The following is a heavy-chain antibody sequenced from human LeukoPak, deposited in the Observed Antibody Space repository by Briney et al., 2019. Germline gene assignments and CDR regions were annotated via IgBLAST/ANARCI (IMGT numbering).Heavy chain of an antibody. CDR1: GGTFSSYA. CDR3: ASTPPAIQLEHQNWFDP. D-gene: IGHD1-1*01. J-gene: IGHJ5*02. Sequence: ASVKVSCKASGGTFSSYAISWVRQAPGQGLEWMGWINPNSGGTNYAQKFQGRVTMTRDTSISTAYMELSRLRSDDTAVYYCASTPPAIQLEHQNWFDPWGQGTLVTVSS. V-gene: IGHV1-2*02. CDR2: INPNSGGT.